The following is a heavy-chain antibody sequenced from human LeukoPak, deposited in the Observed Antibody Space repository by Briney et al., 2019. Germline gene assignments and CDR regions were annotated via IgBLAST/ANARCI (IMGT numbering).Heavy chain of an antibody. J-gene: IGHJ4*02. D-gene: IGHD2-2*01. V-gene: IGHV4-59*01. CDR2: IYYSGST. CDR3: ARGEMDCSSTSCYVYYFDY. Sequence: PSETLSLTCTVSGGSISSYYWSWIRQPPGKGLEWMGYIYYSGSTNYNPSLKSRVTISVDTSKNQFSLKLSSVTAADTAVYYCARGEMDCSSTSCYVYYFDYWGQGTLVTVSS. CDR1: GGSISSYY.